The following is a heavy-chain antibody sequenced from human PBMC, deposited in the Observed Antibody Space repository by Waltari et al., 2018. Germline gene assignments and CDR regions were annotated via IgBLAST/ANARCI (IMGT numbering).Heavy chain of an antibody. J-gene: IGHJ5*02. V-gene: IGHV1-46*01. D-gene: IGHD6-13*01. CDR1: GYTFTSYY. Sequence: QVQLVQSGAEVKKPGASVKVSCKASGYTFTSYYMPCVRQAPGQGLEWMGIINPSGGSTSYAQKFQGRVTMTRDTSTSTVYMELSSLRSEDTAVYYCAREQQLERNWFDPWGQGTLVTVSS. CDR3: AREQQLERNWFDP. CDR2: INPSGGST.